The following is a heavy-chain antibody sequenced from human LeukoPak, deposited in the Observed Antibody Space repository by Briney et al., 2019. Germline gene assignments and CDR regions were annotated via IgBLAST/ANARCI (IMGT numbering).Heavy chain of an antibody. CDR3: ANVLTGVYPTRDY. Sequence: GGSLRLSCAASGLTFSSYWMSWVRQAPGKGLEWVANIKQDGSEKYYVDSVKGRFTISRDNAKSSLYLQMNSLRAEDTAVYYCANVLTGVYPTRDYWGQGTLVTVSS. CDR2: IKQDGSEK. D-gene: IGHD3-9*01. J-gene: IGHJ4*02. V-gene: IGHV3-7*03. CDR1: GLTFSSYW.